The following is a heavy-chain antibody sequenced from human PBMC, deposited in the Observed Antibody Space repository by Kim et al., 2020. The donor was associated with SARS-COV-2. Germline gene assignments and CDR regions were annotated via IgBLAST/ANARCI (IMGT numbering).Heavy chain of an antibody. J-gene: IGHJ4*02. D-gene: IGHD1-26*01. CDR2: IYYSGST. Sequence: SETLSLTCTVSGGSISSGGYYWSWIRQHPGKGLEWIGYIYYSGSTYYNPSLKSRVTISVDTSKNQFSLKLSSVTAADTAVYYCARVLMGATIDYWGQGTLVTVSS. V-gene: IGHV4-31*03. CDR1: GGSISSGGYY. CDR3: ARVLMGATIDY.